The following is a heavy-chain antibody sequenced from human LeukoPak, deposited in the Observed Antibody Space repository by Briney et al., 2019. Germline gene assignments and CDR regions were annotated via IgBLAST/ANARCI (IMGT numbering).Heavy chain of an antibody. CDR1: GFTFSGSA. D-gene: IGHD6-6*01. CDR3: TRHVEYSSSRLDWFDP. J-gene: IGHJ5*02. V-gene: IGHV3-73*01. CDR2: IRSKANSYAT. Sequence: GGSLRLSCAASGFTFSGSAMHRVRQASGKGLEWVGRIRSKANSYATAYAASVKGRFTISRDDSKNTAYLQMNSLKTEDTAVYYCTRHVEYSSSRLDWFDPWGQGTLVTVSS.